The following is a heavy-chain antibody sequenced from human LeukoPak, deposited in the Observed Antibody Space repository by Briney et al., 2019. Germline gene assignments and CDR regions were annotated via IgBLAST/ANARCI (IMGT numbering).Heavy chain of an antibody. D-gene: IGHD2-2*01. J-gene: IGHJ3*02. CDR3: AAASYQSDDAFDI. Sequence: SVKVSCKASGFTFTSSAMQWVRQARGQRLEWIGWIVVGSGNTNYAQKFQERVTITRDMSTSTAYMELSSLRSEDAAVYYCAAASYQSDDAFDIWGQGTMVTVSP. V-gene: IGHV1-58*02. CDR1: GFTFTSSA. CDR2: IVVGSGNT.